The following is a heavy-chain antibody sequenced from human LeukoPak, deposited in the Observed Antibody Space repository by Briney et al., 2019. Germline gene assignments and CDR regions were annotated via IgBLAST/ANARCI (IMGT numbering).Heavy chain of an antibody. CDR1: GFTFSSYT. J-gene: IGHJ4*02. CDR3: AKDGAPYGRMGSLWGPTPDRSSFDY. D-gene: IGHD2-15*01. CDR2: FSRSGPYI. Sequence: PGGSLRLSCAASGFTFSSYTMNWVRQAPGKGLEWVSSFSRSGPYIYYADSVKGRFTISRDNSKNTLYLQMNTLRADDTAVYYCAKDGAPYGRMGSLWGPTPDRSSFDYWGQGTLVTVSS. V-gene: IGHV3-21*04.